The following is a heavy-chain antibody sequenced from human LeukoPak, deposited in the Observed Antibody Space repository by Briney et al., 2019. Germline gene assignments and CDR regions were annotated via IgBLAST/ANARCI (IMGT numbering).Heavy chain of an antibody. CDR2: ISVYNGNT. CDR1: GYSFTGYG. CDR3: ARGPPVFTVSRGDY. Sequence: GASVKVSCKASGYSFTGYGINWVRQAPGQGLEWMGWISVYNGNTNHAQKLQGRVTMTADTSTSTAYMELRSLRSDDTAVYYCARGPPVFTVSRGDYWGQGTLVTVSS. V-gene: IGHV1-18*01. D-gene: IGHD4-17*01. J-gene: IGHJ4*02.